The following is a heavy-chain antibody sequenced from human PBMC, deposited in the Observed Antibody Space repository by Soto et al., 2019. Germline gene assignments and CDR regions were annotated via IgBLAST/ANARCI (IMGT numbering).Heavy chain of an antibody. CDR3: AKPAGSSWPTFDY. J-gene: IGHJ4*02. CDR1: GFTFSSYA. CDR2: TSGSGGST. V-gene: IGHV3-23*01. D-gene: IGHD6-13*01. Sequence: EVQLLESGGGLVQPGGSLRLSCAASGFTFSSYAMSWVRQAPGKGLEWVSTTSGSGGSTYYADSVKGRFTISRDDSKNTLYLQMNSLRDEDTAEYYCAKPAGSSWPTFDYWGQGALVTVSS.